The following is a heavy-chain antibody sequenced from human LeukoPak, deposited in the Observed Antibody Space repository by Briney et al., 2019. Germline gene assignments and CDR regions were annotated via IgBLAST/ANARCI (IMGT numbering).Heavy chain of an antibody. V-gene: IGHV3-66*01. CDR2: IYSGGTT. CDR3: ARDPSAVAANTYG. D-gene: IGHD6-25*01. Sequence: PGGSLRLSCAAPGFTVSNNYMNWVRQAPGKGLEWVSLIYSGGTTYYADSVKGRFTISRDHSKNTLYLQMNSLRAEDTAVYYCARDPSAVAANTYGWGQGTLVTVSS. J-gene: IGHJ4*02. CDR1: GFTVSNNY.